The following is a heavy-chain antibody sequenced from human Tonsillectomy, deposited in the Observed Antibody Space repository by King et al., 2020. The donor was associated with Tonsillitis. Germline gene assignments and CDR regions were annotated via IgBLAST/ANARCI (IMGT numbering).Heavy chain of an antibody. D-gene: IGHD2/OR15-2a*01. J-gene: IGHJ4*02. Sequence: QLVQSGGGVVQPGKSLRLSCAASGSAFSSFSMHWVRQAPGKGLEWVAVISRDGSSEYYADSVKGRFTISRDNSKNTLYLQMNTLTSADAAVYYCASNIIDAGDTNFDYWGQGTLVTVSS. CDR2: ISRDGSSE. V-gene: IGHV3-30*04. CDR3: ASNIIDAGDTNFDY. CDR1: GSAFSSFS.